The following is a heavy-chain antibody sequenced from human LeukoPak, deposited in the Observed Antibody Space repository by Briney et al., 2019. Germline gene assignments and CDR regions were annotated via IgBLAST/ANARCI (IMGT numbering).Heavy chain of an antibody. V-gene: IGHV1-46*01. CDR2: INPSGGST. Sequence: ASVKVSCKASGGTFSSYAISWVRQAPGQGLEWMGIINPSGGSTSYAQKFQGRVIMTRDTSTSTVYMDLSSPRSEDTAVYYCGRATFSDYYFNYWGQGTLVTVSS. CDR3: GRATFSDYYFNY. CDR1: GGTFSSYA. J-gene: IGHJ4*02.